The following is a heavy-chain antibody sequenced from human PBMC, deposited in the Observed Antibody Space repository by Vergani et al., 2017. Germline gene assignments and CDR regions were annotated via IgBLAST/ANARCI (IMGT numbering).Heavy chain of an antibody. CDR1: GGSISSGGYY. V-gene: IGHV4-31*03. CDR3: ARDGVWLKNGMDV. J-gene: IGHJ6*02. CDR2: IYYSGST. Sequence: QVQLQESGPGLVKPSQTLSLTCTVSGGSISSGGYYWSWIRQHPGKGLEWIGYIYYSGSTYYNPSLKSRVTISVDTSKNQFSLKLSSVTAAATAVYYCARDGVWLKNGMDVWGQGTTVTVSS. D-gene: IGHD6-19*01.